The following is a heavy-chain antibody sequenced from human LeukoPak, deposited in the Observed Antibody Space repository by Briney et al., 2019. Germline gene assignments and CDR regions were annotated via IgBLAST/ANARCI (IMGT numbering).Heavy chain of an antibody. CDR1: GISLSTSGMC. CDR3: ARIMYSSSPLPDY. D-gene: IGHD6-13*01. V-gene: IGHV2-70*01. Sequence: ASGPTLVNPTQTLTLTCTFSGISLSTSGMCVSWIRQPPGKALEWLALIDWDDDKYYSTSLKTRLTISKDTSKNQVVLTLTNIDPVDTATYYCARIMYSSSPLPDYWGQGTLVTVSS. J-gene: IGHJ4*02. CDR2: IDWDDDK.